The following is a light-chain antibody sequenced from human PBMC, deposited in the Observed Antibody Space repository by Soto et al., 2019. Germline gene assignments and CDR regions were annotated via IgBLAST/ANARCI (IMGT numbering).Light chain of an antibody. V-gene: IGKV3-11*01. CDR1: QSVSSS. CDR2: DAS. J-gene: IGKJ1*01. Sequence: EIVLTQSPATLSLSPVERATLSCRASQSVSSSLAWYQQKPGQAPRLLIYDASNRATGIPARFSGSGSGTDFTLTISSLEPEDFAVYYCQQGSTWPWTFGQGTKVDIK. CDR3: QQGSTWPWT.